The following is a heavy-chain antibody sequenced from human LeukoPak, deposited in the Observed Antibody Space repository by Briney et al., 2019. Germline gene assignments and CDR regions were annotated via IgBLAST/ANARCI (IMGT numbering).Heavy chain of an antibody. D-gene: IGHD4-17*01. CDR1: GGSISSGSYY. CDR3: AREFLLNSLGTTVTINWFDP. J-gene: IGHJ5*02. V-gene: IGHV4-61*02. Sequence: MPSQTLSLTCTVSGGSISSGSYYWSWIRQPAGKGLEWIGRIYTSGSTNYNPSLKSRVTISVDTSKNQFSLKLSSVIAANAAVYYCAREFLLNSLGTTVTINWFDPWGQGTLVTVSS. CDR2: IYTSGST.